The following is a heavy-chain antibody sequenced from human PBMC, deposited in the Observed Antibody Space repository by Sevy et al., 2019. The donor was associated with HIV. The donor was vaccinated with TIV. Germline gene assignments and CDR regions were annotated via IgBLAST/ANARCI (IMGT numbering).Heavy chain of an antibody. Sequence: SETLSLTCTVSGGSISSSSYYWGWIRQPPGKGLEWIGGIVYSGSTYYNPSLKSHVTISVDTSKNQYSLKLSSVTAADTAVYYCARLYSGSYSYYYGMDVWGQGTTVTVSS. CDR1: GGSISSSSYY. CDR2: IVYSGST. D-gene: IGHD1-26*01. V-gene: IGHV4-39*01. J-gene: IGHJ6*02. CDR3: ARLYSGSYSYYYGMDV.